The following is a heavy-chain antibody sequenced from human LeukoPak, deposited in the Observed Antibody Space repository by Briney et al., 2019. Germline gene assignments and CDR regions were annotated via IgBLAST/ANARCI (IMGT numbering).Heavy chain of an antibody. CDR1: GLTFSDHH. J-gene: IGHJ4*02. CDR3: ARSPLGIAPFDY. CDR2: IRNKANRYTT. D-gene: IGHD7-27*01. Sequence: QPGGSLRLSCAASGLTFSDHHMDWVRQAPGEGLEWVARIRNKANRYTTEYAASVKGRFTILRDDSENSLYLQMDSLKTEDTAVYYCARSPLGIAPFDYWGQGTLVTVSS. V-gene: IGHV3-72*01.